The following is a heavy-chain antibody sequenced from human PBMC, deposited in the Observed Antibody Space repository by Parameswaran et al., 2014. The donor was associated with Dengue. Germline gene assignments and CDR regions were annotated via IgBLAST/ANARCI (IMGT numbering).Heavy chain of an antibody. CDR2: IKQDGSEK. Sequence: LKISCAASGFIFRTYWMAWVRQAPGKGLEWVANIKQDGSEKKFVESVKGRFTISRDNAKNSLYLQMNGLRAEDTAVYYCARDNMGVLDVWGQGTTVTVSS. V-gene: IGHV3-7*03. CDR1: GFIFRTYW. CDR3: ARDNMGVLDV. D-gene: IGHD1-26*01. J-gene: IGHJ6*02.